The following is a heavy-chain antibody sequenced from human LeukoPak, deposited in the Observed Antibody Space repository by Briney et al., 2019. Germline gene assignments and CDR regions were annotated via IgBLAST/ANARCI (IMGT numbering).Heavy chain of an antibody. CDR3: ARDRRGSYSFDY. D-gene: IGHD1-26*01. J-gene: IGHJ4*02. CDR2: ISSSGSTI. CDR1: GFTFSDYY. V-gene: IGHV3-11*01. Sequence: PGGSLRLSCAGSGFTFSDYYMNWIRQAPGKGLEWISYISSSGSTIYYADSVKGRFTISRDNAKNSLYLQMNSLRAEDTAVYYCARDRRGSYSFDYWGQGTLVTVSS.